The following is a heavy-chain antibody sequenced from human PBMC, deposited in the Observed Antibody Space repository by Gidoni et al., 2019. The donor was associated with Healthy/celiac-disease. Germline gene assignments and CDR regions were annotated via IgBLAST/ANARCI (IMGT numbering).Heavy chain of an antibody. CDR3: AREGYYYDSSGYPNNWFDP. CDR1: GGSISSYY. Sequence: QVQLQESGPGLVKPSETLSLTCTVAGGSISSYYWSWIRQPPGQGLEWIGYIYYSGSTNYNPSLKSRVTISVDPSKNQFSLKLSSVTAADTAVYYCAREGYYYDSSGYPNNWFDPWGQGTLVTVSS. J-gene: IGHJ5*02. D-gene: IGHD3-22*01. CDR2: IYYSGST. V-gene: IGHV4-59*01.